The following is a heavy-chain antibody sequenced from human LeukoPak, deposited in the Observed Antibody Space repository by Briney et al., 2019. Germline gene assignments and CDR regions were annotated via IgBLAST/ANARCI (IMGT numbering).Heavy chain of an antibody. Sequence: DPSETLSLTCTVSGGSISSGGYYWSWIRQHPGKGLEWIGYIYYSGSTYYNPSLKSRVTISVDTSKNQFSLKLSSVTAADTAVYYCARVRTLGGLYSTNFDYWGQGTLVTVSS. CDR2: IYYSGST. CDR3: ARVRTLGGLYSTNFDY. D-gene: IGHD4-11*01. CDR1: GGSISSGGYY. J-gene: IGHJ4*02. V-gene: IGHV4-31*03.